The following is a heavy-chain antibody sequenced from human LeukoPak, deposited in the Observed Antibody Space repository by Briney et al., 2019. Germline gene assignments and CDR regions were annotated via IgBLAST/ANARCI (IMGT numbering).Heavy chain of an antibody. J-gene: IGHJ5*02. Sequence: GGSLRLSCAASGFTFSSYGMHWVRQAPGKGLEWVAFIRYDGSNKYYADSVKGRVTISRDNSKNTLYLQMNSLRAEDTAVYYCAKMATMVRGVPFPFDPWGQGTLVTVSS. D-gene: IGHD3-10*01. CDR2: IRYDGSNK. CDR3: AKMATMVRGVPFPFDP. V-gene: IGHV3-30*02. CDR1: GFTFSSYG.